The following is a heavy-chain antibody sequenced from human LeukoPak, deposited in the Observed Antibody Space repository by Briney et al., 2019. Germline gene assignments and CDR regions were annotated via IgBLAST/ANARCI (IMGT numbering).Heavy chain of an antibody. CDR1: GFTFSSYG. D-gene: IGHD6-13*01. V-gene: IGHV3-30*18. CDR3: AKILSSWYFDC. CDR2: ISYDGSNK. Sequence: PGRSLRLSCAASGFTFSSYGMHWVRQAPGKGLEWVAVISYDGSNKYYADSVKGRFTISRDNSKNTLYLQMNSLRAEDTAVYYCAKILSSWYFDCWGQGTLVTVSS. J-gene: IGHJ4*02.